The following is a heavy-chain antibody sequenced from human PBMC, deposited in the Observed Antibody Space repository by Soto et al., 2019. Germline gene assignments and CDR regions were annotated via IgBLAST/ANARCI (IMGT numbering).Heavy chain of an antibody. CDR3: ARVGGINWFDP. J-gene: IGHJ5*02. V-gene: IGHV4-31*11. CDR2: IYYSGST. D-gene: IGHD3-16*01. Sequence: TSETLSLTSAVSGGYISSGGYSWSWIRQHPGKGLEWIGYIYYSGSTYYNPSLKSRVTISVDTSKNQFSLKLSSVTAADTAVYYCARVGGINWFDPWGQGTLVTVSS. CDR1: GGYISSGGYS.